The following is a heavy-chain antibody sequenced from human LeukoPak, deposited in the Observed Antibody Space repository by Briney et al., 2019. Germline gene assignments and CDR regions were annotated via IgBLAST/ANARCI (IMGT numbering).Heavy chain of an antibody. J-gene: IGHJ1*01. CDR3: AKEYCSSTSCYELRYFDWLQYFQH. D-gene: IGHD2-2*01. CDR1: GFTFSSHA. CDR2: ISGSGGST. Sequence: GGSLRLSWAASGFTFSSHAMSWVRQAPGKGLEWVSAISGSGGSTYYADSVKGRLTIARDNSKHTLYLQMNSLRAEDTAVYYCAKEYCSSTSCYELRYFDWLQYFQHWGQGTLVTVSS. V-gene: IGHV3-23*01.